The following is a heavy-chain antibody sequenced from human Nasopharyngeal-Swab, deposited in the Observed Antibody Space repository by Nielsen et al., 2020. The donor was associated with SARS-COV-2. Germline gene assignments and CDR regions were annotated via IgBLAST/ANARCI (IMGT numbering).Heavy chain of an antibody. J-gene: IGHJ4*02. Sequence: SLKISWAAYGFTFSSYGMHWVRQAPGKGLEWVAVIWYDGSNKYYADSVKGRFTISRDNSKNTLYLQMNSLRAEDTAVYYCARDFPFGGDVVYWGQGTLVTVSS. CDR2: IWYDGSNK. CDR1: GFTFSSYG. D-gene: IGHD3-10*01. CDR3: ARDFPFGGDVVY. V-gene: IGHV3-33*01.